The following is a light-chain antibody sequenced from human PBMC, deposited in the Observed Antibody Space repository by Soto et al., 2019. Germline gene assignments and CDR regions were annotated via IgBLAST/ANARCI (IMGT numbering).Light chain of an antibody. V-gene: IGKV3-11*01. CDR1: RSVRSY. J-gene: IGKJ5*01. CDR3: QQRYAWPPIT. CDR2: DAS. Sequence: EIVLTQSPATLSLSPGERATLSCRASRSVRSYLAWYQQKPGQAPRLLIYDASNRAAGIPARFSGSGSETDFALTISNLEPEHFAAYYCQQRYAWPPITFGQGTRLQIK.